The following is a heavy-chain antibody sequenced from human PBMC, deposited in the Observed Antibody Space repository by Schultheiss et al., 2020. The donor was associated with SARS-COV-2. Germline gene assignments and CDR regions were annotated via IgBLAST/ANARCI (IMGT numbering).Heavy chain of an antibody. CDR2: IDPSDSYT. D-gene: IGHD6-13*01. J-gene: IGHJ6*02. CDR1: GYSFTSYW. CDR3: ARRSSWYSYYYGMDV. V-gene: IGHV5-10-1*01. Sequence: GGSLRLSCKGSGYSFTSYWISWVRQMPGKGLEWMGRIDPSDSYTNYSPSFQGHVTISADKSISTAYLQWSSLKASDTAMYYCARRSSWYSYYYGMDVWGQGTTVTVAS.